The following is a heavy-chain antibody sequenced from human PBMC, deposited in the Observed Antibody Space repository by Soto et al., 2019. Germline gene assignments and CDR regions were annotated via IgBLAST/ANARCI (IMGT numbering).Heavy chain of an antibody. D-gene: IGHD2-21*02. CDR2: IYSGGST. V-gene: IGHV3-53*04. Sequence: GGSLRLSCAASGFTVSSNYMSWVRQAPGKGLEWVSVIYSGGSTYYADSVKGRFTISRHNSKNTLYLQMNSLRAEDTAVYYCARDLWGYCGVDCFPLDVWGQGTTVTVSS. J-gene: IGHJ6*02. CDR1: GFTVSSNY. CDR3: ARDLWGYCGVDCFPLDV.